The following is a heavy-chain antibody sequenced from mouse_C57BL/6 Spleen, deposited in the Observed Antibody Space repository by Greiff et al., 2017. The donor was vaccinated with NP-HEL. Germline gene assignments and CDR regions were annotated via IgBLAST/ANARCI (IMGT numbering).Heavy chain of an antibody. CDR2: IYPGDGDT. V-gene: IGHV1-82*01. J-gene: IGHJ4*01. Sequence: VKLQQSGPELVKPGASVKISCKASGYAFSSSWMNWVKQRPGKGLEWIGRIYPGDGDTNYNGKFKGKATLTADKSSSTAYMQLSSLTSEDSAVYFCARRGYDYDGDYYAMDYWGQGTSVTVSS. D-gene: IGHD2-4*01. CDR3: ARRGYDYDGDYYAMDY. CDR1: GYAFSSSW.